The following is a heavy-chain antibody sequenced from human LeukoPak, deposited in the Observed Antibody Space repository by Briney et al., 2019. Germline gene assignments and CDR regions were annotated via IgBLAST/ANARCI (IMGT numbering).Heavy chain of an antibody. CDR3: ARDLSATVVTTFDY. CDR1: GFTFSSYA. CDR2: ISYDGSNK. V-gene: IGHV3-30-3*01. J-gene: IGHJ4*02. D-gene: IGHD4-23*01. Sequence: GGSLRLSCAASGFTFSSYAMHWVRQAPGKGLEWVAVISYDGSNKYYADSVKGRFTISRDNSKNTLYLQMNSLRAEDTAVYYCARDLSATVVTTFDYWGQGTLVTVSS.